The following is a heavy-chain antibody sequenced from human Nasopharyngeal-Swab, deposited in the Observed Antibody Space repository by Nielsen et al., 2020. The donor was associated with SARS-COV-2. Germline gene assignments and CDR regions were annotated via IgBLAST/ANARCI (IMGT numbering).Heavy chain of an antibody. V-gene: IGHV1-2*02. D-gene: IGHD3-16*01. CDR2: INPNGGGT. CDR1: GYTFTGYY. CDR3: ARGPAHGAYPSRASFDL. J-gene: IGHJ2*01. Sequence: ASVKVSCKASGYTFTGYYIHWVRRAPGQGLEWMGWINPNGGGTNYAQEFQGRVTMTRDTSISTTYMDLRWLRSDDTAVYYCARGPAHGAYPSRASFDLWGRGTLVSVSS.